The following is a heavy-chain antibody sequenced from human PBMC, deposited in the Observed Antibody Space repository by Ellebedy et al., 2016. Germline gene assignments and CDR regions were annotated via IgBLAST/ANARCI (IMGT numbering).Heavy chain of an antibody. J-gene: IGHJ6*02. D-gene: IGHD2-15*01. CDR3: ARDPRVVAATRSVYYGMDV. V-gene: IGHV3-9*01. Sequence: SLKISCAASGFTFDDYAMHWVRQAPGKGLEWVSGISWNSGSIGYADSVKGRFTISRDNSKNTLYLQMNSLRAEDTAVYYCARDPRVVAATRSVYYGMDVWGQGTTVTVSS. CDR1: GFTFDDYA. CDR2: ISWNSGSI.